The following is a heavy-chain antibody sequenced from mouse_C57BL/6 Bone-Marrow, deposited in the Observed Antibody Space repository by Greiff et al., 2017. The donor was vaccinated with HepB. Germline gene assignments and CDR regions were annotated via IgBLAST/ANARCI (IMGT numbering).Heavy chain of an antibody. CDR3: ARYMSYYGSFYYAMDY. V-gene: IGHV7-3*01. CDR1: GFTFTDYY. Sequence: DVKLVESGGGLVQPGGSLSLSCAASGFTFTDYYMSWVRQPPGKALEWLGFIRNKANGYTTEYSASVKGRFTISRDNSQSILYLQMNALRAEDSATYYCARYMSYYGSFYYAMDYWGQGTSVTVSS. J-gene: IGHJ4*01. CDR2: IRNKANGYTT. D-gene: IGHD1-1*01.